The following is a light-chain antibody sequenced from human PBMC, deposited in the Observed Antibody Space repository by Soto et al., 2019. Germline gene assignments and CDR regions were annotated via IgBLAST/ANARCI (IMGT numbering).Light chain of an antibody. CDR3: QQYNSYPYT. CDR1: QSISNH. CDR2: DAS. J-gene: IGKJ5*01. V-gene: IGKV1-5*01. Sequence: DIQMSHSPSSLAGSVEDRVIITCLASQSISNHLNWYQQKPGKAPKLLIYDASSLESGVPSRFSGSGSGTEFTLTISSLQPDDFATYYCQQYNSYPYTFGQGTRLEIK.